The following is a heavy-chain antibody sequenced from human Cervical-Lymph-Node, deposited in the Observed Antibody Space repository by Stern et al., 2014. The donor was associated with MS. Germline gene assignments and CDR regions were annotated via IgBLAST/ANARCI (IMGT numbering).Heavy chain of an antibody. CDR2: TI. CDR1: DSPSGGKA. D-gene: IGHD1-14*01. J-gene: IGHJ5*02. CDR3: AREDELGGTA. Sequence: EVQLEESGGGLVQPGGSRRPPGEPLDSPSGGKALNGAARVQGRGWSGFHSTIYYADSVKGRFTISRDNAKNSLYLQMNSLRDEDTAVYYCAREDELGGTAWGQGTLVTVSS. V-gene: IGHV3-69-1*01.